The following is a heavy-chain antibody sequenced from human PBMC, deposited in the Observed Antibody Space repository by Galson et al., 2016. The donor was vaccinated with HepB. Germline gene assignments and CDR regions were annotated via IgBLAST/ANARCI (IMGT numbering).Heavy chain of an antibody. CDR2: ISAYNGNT. CDR1: GYTFTSYG. J-gene: IGHJ4*02. Sequence: SVKVSCKASGYTFTSYGISWVRQAPGQGLEWMGWISAYNGNTNYAQKLQGRVTMTTDTSTSTAYMELRSLRSDDTAVYYCARGGDYYDSSGYYYFAPGPEFDYWGQGTLVTVSS. CDR3: ARGGDYYDSSGYYYFAPGPEFDY. D-gene: IGHD3-22*01. V-gene: IGHV1-18*04.